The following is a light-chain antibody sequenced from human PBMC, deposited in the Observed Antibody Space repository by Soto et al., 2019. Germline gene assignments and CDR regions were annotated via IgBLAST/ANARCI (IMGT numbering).Light chain of an antibody. CDR1: SSDVGDNNY. CDR2: DVT. V-gene: IGLV2-14*01. Sequence: QSALTQPASVSGSPGQAITISCTGTSSDVGDNNYVSWYQQHPGKAPKLMIYDVTHRPSGISNRFSGSNSGNTASLTISGLQSEDEDDYYCSSYTSSSTLYVFGSGTKLTVL. J-gene: IGLJ1*01. CDR3: SSYTSSSTLYV.